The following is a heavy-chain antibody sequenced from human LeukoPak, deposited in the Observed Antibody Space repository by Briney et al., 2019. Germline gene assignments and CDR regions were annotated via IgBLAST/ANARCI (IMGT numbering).Heavy chain of an antibody. Sequence: KPSETLSLTCAVYGGSFSGYYWSWIRQPPGKGLEWIGEINHSGSTNYNPSLKSRVTISVDTSKNQFPLKLSSVTAADTAVYYCARVIAVAGGSYYFDYWGQGTLVTVSS. D-gene: IGHD6-19*01. V-gene: IGHV4-34*01. CDR3: ARVIAVAGGSYYFDY. CDR1: GGSFSGYY. J-gene: IGHJ4*02. CDR2: INHSGST.